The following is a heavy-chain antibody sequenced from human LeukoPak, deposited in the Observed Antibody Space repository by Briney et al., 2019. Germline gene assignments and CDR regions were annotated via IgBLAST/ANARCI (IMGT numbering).Heavy chain of an antibody. D-gene: IGHD3-22*01. CDR3: ARIYYDSSGYSPYDY. CDR2: IIPIFGTA. CDR1: GGTFSSYA. Sequence: ASVKVSCKASGGTFSSYAISWVRQAPGQGLEWMGGIIPIFGTANYAQKFQGRVTITADESTSTAYMELSSLRSDDTAVYYCARIYYDSSGYSPYDYWGQGTLVTVSS. V-gene: IGHV1-69*13. J-gene: IGHJ4*02.